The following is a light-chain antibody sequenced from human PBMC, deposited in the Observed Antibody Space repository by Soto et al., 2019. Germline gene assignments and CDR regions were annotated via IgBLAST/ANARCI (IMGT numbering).Light chain of an antibody. V-gene: IGKV3-15*01. CDR2: GAS. J-gene: IGKJ1*01. CDR1: QSVTSSD. Sequence: EVVLTQYPGTLSLSPGERATLSCRASQSVTSSDLAWYQQKPGQAPRLLIYGASTRATGIPARFSGSGSGTEFILTISSLQSEDFALYYCQEYNTWPWTFGQGTKVDIK. CDR3: QEYNTWPWT.